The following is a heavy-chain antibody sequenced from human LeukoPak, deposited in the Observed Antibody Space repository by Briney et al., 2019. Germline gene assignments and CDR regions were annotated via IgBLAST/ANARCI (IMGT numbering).Heavy chain of an antibody. J-gene: IGHJ6*03. V-gene: IGHV1-2*06. CDR2: INPNSGGT. D-gene: IGHD2-15*01. CDR3: VRDRAAAGYYYYMDV. Sequence: ASVKVSCKASGYTFTGYYMNWVRQAPGQGLEWMGRINPNSGGTNYAQKFQGRVTMTRDTSISTAYMELSRLRSDDTAVYYCVRDRAAAGYYYYMDVWGKGTTVTVSS. CDR1: GYTFTGYY.